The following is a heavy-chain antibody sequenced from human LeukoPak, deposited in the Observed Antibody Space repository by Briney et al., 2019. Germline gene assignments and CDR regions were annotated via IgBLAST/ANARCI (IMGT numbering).Heavy chain of an antibody. CDR1: GFTFDDYG. J-gene: IGHJ4*02. Sequence: GGSLRLSCAASGFTFDDYGMSWVRQAPGKGLEWVSGINWNGGSTGYADSVKGRFTISRDNAKNSLYLQMNSLRAEDTALYYCARDPFLQLVPDYFDYWVQGTLVTVSS. V-gene: IGHV3-20*04. CDR3: ARDPFLQLVPDYFDY. D-gene: IGHD6-13*01. CDR2: INWNGGST.